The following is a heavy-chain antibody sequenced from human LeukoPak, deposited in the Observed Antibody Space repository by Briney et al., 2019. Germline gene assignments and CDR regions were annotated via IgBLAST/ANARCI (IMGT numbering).Heavy chain of an antibody. J-gene: IGHJ4*02. D-gene: IGHD2-2*01. CDR3: AKAKDIVVVPAAIFDY. V-gene: IGHV3-23*01. CDR1: GFSFRSYW. CDR2: ISGSGGST. Sequence: GGSLRLSCVDSGFSFRSYWMSWVRQAPGKGLEWVSAISGSGGSTYYADSVKGRFTISRDNSKNTLYLQMNSLRAEDTAVYYCAKAKDIVVVPAAIFDYWGQGTLVTVSS.